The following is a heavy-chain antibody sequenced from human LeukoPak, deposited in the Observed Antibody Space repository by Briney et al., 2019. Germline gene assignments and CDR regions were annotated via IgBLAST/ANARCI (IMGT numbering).Heavy chain of an antibody. D-gene: IGHD2-2*01. CDR2: IIPILGIA. J-gene: IGHJ4*02. CDR3: ARDVSDIVVVPAATGT. Sequence: SVKVSCKASGGTFSSYAISWARQAPGQGLEWMGRIIPILGIANYAQKFQGRVTITADKSTSTAYMELSSLRSEDTAVYYCARDVSDIVVVPAATGTWGQGTLVTVSS. V-gene: IGHV1-69*04. CDR1: GGTFSSYA.